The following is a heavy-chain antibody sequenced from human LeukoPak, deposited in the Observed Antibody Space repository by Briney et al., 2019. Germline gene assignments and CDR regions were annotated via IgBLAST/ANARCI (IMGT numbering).Heavy chain of an antibody. D-gene: IGHD3-10*01. CDR2: IYTSGST. J-gene: IGHJ6*03. CDR3: ARTTMVRGTYYMDV. V-gene: IGHV4-4*07. CDR1: GGSISSYY. Sequence: SQTLSLTCTVSGGSISSYYWSWIRQPAGKGLEWIGRIYTSGSTNYNPSLKSRVTMSVDTSKNQFSLKLSSVTAADTAVYYCARTTMVRGTYYMDVWGKGTTVTISS.